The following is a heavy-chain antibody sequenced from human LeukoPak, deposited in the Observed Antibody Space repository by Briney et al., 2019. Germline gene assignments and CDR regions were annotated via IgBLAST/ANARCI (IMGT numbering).Heavy chain of an antibody. CDR2: ISSSSSSI. CDR3: ARGPDYDILADYFDY. D-gene: IGHD3-9*01. Sequence: GGSLRLSCAASGFTFSSYSMNWVRQAPGKGLEWVSDISSSSSSIYADSVRGRFTISRDNSKNTLFLQMNSLRPEDTAVYYCARGPDYDILADYFDYWGQGTLVTVSS. J-gene: IGHJ4*02. V-gene: IGHV3-48*01. CDR1: GFTFSSYS.